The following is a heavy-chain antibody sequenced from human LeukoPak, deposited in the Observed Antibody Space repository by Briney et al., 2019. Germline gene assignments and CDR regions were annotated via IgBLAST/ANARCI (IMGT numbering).Heavy chain of an antibody. CDR1: GSTFSIYA. CDR2: ITSSGAGT. J-gene: IGHJ4*02. Sequence: GGSLRLSCAASGSTFSIYAMSWVRQAPGKGLEWVSSITSSGAGTYYPDSVKGRFTISRDNSENTLYLQMNSLRAEDTAVYYCAKDRPNYYDTSGHYYRRNGDCWGQGTLVTVS. D-gene: IGHD3-22*01. V-gene: IGHV3-23*01. CDR3: AKDRPNYYDTSGHYYRRNGDC.